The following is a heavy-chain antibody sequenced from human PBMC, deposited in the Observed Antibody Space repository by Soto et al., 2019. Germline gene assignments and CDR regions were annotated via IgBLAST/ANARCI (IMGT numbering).Heavy chain of an antibody. CDR2: INAGNGNT. CDR1: GYTFTSYA. CDR3: ARVHYDSSGYYGGFDY. Sequence: GASVKVSCKASGYTFTSYAMHWVRQAPGQRLEWMGWINAGNGNTKYSQKFQGRVTITRDTSASTAYMELSSLRSEDTAVYYCARVHYDSSGYYGGFDYWGQGTLVTVSS. V-gene: IGHV1-3*01. J-gene: IGHJ4*02. D-gene: IGHD3-22*01.